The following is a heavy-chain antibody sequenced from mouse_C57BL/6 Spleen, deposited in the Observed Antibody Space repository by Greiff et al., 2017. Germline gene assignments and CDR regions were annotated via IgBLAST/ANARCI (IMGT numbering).Heavy chain of an antibody. Sequence: DVPLVESGGGLVQPGGSLKLSCAASGFTFSSYAMSWVRQTPEKRLEWVATISDGGSYTYYPDNVKGRFTISRDNAKNNLYLQMSHLQSEDTAMYYCARGGPSPWFAYWGQGTLVTVSA. CDR1: GFTFSSYA. CDR3: ARGGPSPWFAY. V-gene: IGHV5-4*01. J-gene: IGHJ3*01. CDR2: ISDGGSYT.